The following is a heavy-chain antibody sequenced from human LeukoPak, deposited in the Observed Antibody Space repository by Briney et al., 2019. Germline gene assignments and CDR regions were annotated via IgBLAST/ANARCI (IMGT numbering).Heavy chain of an antibody. CDR3: ATQSGRIAVAGTVDY. J-gene: IGHJ4*02. CDR2: ISGSGGST. CDR1: GFTFSSYA. D-gene: IGHD6-19*01. V-gene: IGHV3-23*01. Sequence: GGSLRLSCAASGFTFSSYAMSWVRQAPGKGLEWVSAISGSGGSTYYADSAKGRFTISRDNSKNTLYLQMNSLRAEDTAVYYCATQSGRIAVAGTVDYWGQGTLVTVSS.